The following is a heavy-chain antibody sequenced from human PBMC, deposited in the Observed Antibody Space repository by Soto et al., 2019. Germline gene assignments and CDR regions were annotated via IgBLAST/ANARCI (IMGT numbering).Heavy chain of an antibody. V-gene: IGHV5-51*01. Sequence: GESLKISCRGSGYTFTNYWIGWVRQMPGKGLEWMGIIYPGDSDTTYSPSFQGQVTISADKSINTAYLQWSSLKTSDTAMYYCARQFNFDFWGQGTLLTVSS. CDR1: GYTFTNYW. CDR2: IYPGDSDT. CDR3: ARQFNFDF. J-gene: IGHJ4*02.